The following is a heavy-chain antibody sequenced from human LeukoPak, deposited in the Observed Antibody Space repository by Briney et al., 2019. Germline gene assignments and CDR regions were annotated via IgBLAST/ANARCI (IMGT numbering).Heavy chain of an antibody. CDR2: ISSSSSYI. CDR3: ARVHNYYDSSGYLYYFDY. CDR1: GFTFSSYS. Sequence: GGSLRLSCAASGFTFSSYSMNWVRQAPGKGLEWVSSISSSSSYIYYADSVKGRFTISRDNAKNSLYLQMNSLRAEDTAVYYCARVHNYYDSSGYLYYFDYWGQGTLATVSS. D-gene: IGHD3-22*01. V-gene: IGHV3-21*01. J-gene: IGHJ4*02.